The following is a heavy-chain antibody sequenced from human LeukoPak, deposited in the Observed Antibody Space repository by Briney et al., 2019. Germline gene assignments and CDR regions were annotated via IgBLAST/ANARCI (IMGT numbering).Heavy chain of an antibody. V-gene: IGHV4-61*01. Sequence: SETLSLTCTVSGGSVSSGSYYWSWIRQPPGKGLEWIVYIYYSGSTNYNPSLKSRVTISVDTSKNQFSLKLSSVTAADTAVYYCARDEVRRRDGCNYLSYFDYWGQGTLVTVSS. CDR3: ARDEVRRRDGCNYLSYFDY. D-gene: IGHD5-24*01. CDR2: IYYSGST. J-gene: IGHJ4*02. CDR1: GGSVSSGSYY.